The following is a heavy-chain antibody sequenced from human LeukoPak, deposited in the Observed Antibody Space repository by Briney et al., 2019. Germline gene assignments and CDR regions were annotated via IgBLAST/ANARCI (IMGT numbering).Heavy chain of an antibody. CDR3: ARGVWRGRPFYYYYYMDV. Sequence: GASVKVSCKASGYTFTSYDINWVRQATGQGLEWMGWMNPNSGNTGYAQKFQGRVTMTRNTSISTAYMELSSLRSEDTAVYYCARGVWRGRPFYYYYYMDVWGKGTTVTVSS. J-gene: IGHJ6*03. CDR2: MNPNSGNT. V-gene: IGHV1-8*01. CDR1: GYTFTSYD. D-gene: IGHD3-3*01.